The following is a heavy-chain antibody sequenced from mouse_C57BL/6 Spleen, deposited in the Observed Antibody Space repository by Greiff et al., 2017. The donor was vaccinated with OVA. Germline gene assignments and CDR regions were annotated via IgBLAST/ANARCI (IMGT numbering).Heavy chain of an antibody. J-gene: IGHJ1*03. CDR2: ISSGSSTI. CDR1: GFTFSDYG. V-gene: IGHV5-17*01. Sequence: EVHLVESGGGLVKPGGSLKLSCAASGFTFSDYGMHWVRQAPEKGLEWVAYISSGSSTIYYADTVKGRFTISRDNAKNTLFLQMTSLRSEDTAMYYCARHRGWYFDVWGTGTTVTVSS. CDR3: ARHRGWYFDV.